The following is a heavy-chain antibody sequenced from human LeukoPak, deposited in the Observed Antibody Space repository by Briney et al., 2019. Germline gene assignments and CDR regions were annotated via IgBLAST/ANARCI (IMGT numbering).Heavy chain of an antibody. V-gene: IGHV1-2*02. CDR1: GYTFTAYY. CDR3: ARDKGTLGGDS. CDR2: INPNSGGT. D-gene: IGHD3-16*01. Sequence: ASVKVSFKASGYTFTAYYMHWVRQAPGQGLEWMGLINPNSGGTNYAQKFQGRVTMTRDMSISTAYMELSKLTSDDTAVYYCARDKGTLGGDSWGPGTLVTVSS. J-gene: IGHJ4*02.